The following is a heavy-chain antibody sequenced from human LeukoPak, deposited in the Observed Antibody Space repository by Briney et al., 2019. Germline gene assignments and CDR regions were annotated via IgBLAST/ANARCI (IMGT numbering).Heavy chain of an antibody. J-gene: IGHJ3*02. Sequence: SETLSLTSAVYGGSFSGYYWSWIRQPPGKGLEWIGEINHSGSTNYNPSLKSRVTISVDTSKNQFSLELSSVTAADTAVYYCARPEGYCSGGSCHGDAFDIWGQGTMVTVSS. CDR1: GGSFSGYY. CDR3: ARPEGYCSGGSCHGDAFDI. D-gene: IGHD2-15*01. V-gene: IGHV4-34*01. CDR2: INHSGST.